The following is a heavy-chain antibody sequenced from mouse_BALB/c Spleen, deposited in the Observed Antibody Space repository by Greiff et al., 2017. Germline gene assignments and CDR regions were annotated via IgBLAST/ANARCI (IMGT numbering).Heavy chain of an antibody. CDR2: IDPANGNT. J-gene: IGHJ1*01. V-gene: IGHV14-3*02. CDR1: GFNIKDTY. Sequence: VQLQQSGAELVKPGASVKLSCTASGFNIKDTYMHWVKQRPEQGLEWIGRIDPANGNTKYDPKFQGKATITADTSSNTAYLQLSSLTSEDPAGYYCARKDWYFDVWGAGTTVTVPS. CDR3: ARKDWYFDV.